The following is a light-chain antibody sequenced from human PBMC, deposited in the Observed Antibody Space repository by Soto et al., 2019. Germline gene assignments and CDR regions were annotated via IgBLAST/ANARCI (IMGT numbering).Light chain of an antibody. CDR2: AAS. CDR3: QQGDSFPIT. J-gene: IGKJ5*01. CDR1: QDIGSW. V-gene: IGKV1-12*01. Sequence: DIQMTQSPSSLSASVGDRVNNTCRASQDIGSWLAWYQQKPGKAPDLLIYAASSLQSGVPSRFYGSGSGTDFTLTISTLQPEDFATYYCQQGDSFPITFGQGTRLEIK.